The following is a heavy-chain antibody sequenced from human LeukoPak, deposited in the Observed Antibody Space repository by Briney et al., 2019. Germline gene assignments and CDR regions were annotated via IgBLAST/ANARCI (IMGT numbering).Heavy chain of an antibody. CDR2: IYYSGST. Sequence: SETLSLTCTVSGGSISSSSYYWGWIRQPPGKGLEWIGSIYYSGSTNYNPSLKSRVTISVDTSKNQFSLKLSSVTAADTAVYYCARVRYYYGSGSYLYYMDVWGKGTTVTVSS. V-gene: IGHV4-39*07. J-gene: IGHJ6*03. CDR1: GGSISSSSYY. CDR3: ARVRYYYGSGSYLYYMDV. D-gene: IGHD3-10*01.